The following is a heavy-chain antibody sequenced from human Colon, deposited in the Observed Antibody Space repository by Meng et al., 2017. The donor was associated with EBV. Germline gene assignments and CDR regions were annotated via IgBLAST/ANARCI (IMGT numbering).Heavy chain of an antibody. V-gene: IGHV4-39*07. CDR3: ARERGGVTRDFDS. CDR2: IFYSGNT. Sequence: LQLQDAGPGLLKPSETLSLTCSVAGDSITTNGYYWGWIRQSPGKGLEWIGSIFYSGNTYFNPSLKTRVTISVDTSKNQFSLKLSSVTAADTAIYYCARERGGVTRDFDSWGQGALVTVSS. J-gene: IGHJ4*02. CDR1: GDSITTNGYY. D-gene: IGHD3-16*01.